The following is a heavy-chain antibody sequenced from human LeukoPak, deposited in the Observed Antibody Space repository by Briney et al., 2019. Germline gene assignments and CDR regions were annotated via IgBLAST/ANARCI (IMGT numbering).Heavy chain of an antibody. CDR1: GFTFRNFG. CDR3: ATLYNDYGDY. J-gene: IGHJ4*02. D-gene: IGHD5-24*01. CDR2: TTGDRS. V-gene: IGHV3-23*01. Sequence: GGSLRLSCAASGFTFRNFGMSWVRQAQGKALEEVSGTTGDRSFYADPVQGLFTISRDNSRNMLYLHMNSLRVDDTAVYYCATLYNDYGDYWGQGALVTVDS.